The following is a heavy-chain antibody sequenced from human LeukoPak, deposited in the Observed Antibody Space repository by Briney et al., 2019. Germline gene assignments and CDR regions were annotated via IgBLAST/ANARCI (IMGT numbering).Heavy chain of an antibody. J-gene: IGHJ4*02. CDR1: GGTFSSYA. CDR2: IIPILGIA. CDR3: ARDRTTPSSDLDY. D-gene: IGHD2-2*01. V-gene: IGHV1-69*04. Sequence: SVKVSCKASGGTFSSYAISWVRQAPRQGLEWMGRIIPILGIANYAQKFQGRVTITADKSTSTAYMELSSLRSEDTAVYYCARDRTTPSSDLDYWGQGTLVTVSS.